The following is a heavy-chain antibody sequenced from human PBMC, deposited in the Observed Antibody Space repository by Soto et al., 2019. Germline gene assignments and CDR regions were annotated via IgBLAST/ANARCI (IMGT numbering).Heavy chain of an antibody. Sequence: GSLRLSCAASGFTFNIYGMHWVRQAPDKGLEWVALISYDGSNQYCADSVKGRFTISRDNSKNTLFLQMNSLRADDTAVYYCAKDQASGQGSFDSWGQGTLVTVSS. J-gene: IGHJ4*02. V-gene: IGHV3-30*18. CDR2: ISYDGSNQ. CDR1: GFTFNIYG. CDR3: AKDQASGQGSFDS.